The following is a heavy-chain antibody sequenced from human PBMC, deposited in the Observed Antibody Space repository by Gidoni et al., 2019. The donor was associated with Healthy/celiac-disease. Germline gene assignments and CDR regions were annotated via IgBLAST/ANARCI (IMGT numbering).Heavy chain of an antibody. CDR2: ISYDGSNK. J-gene: IGHJ4*02. D-gene: IGHD5-18*01. CDR3: ARDPSSLYKLWFYFDY. Sequence: FSSYAMHWVRQAPGKGLEWVAVISYDGSNKYYADSVTGRFTISRDNSKNTLYLQMNSLRAEDTAVYYCARDPSSLYKLWFYFDYWGQGTLVTVSS. CDR1: FSSYA. V-gene: IGHV3-30-3*01.